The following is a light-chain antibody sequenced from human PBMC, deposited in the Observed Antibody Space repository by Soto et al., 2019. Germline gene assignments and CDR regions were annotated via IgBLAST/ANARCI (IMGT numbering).Light chain of an antibody. CDR1: QSIGTY. J-gene: IGKJ4*01. CDR2: GAS. V-gene: IGKV3-20*01. CDR3: QQYESSLT. Sequence: EIVLTQSPATLSLSPGERATLSFRASQSIGTYLAWYQQKPGQAPRLLIYGASTRATGIPARFSGSGSGTDFTLTISRLEPEDFGVYYCQQYESSLTFGGGTKV.